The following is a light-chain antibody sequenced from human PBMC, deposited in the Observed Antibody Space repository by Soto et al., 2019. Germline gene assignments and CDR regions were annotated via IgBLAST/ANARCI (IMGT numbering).Light chain of an antibody. V-gene: IGLV2-8*01. CDR3: ASYAGSSSV. CDR2: EVS. Sequence: QSVLTQPPSASGSPGQSVTISCTGTSRDVGAYNYVSWYQQHPGKAPKLMIFEVSKRPSGVPDRFSGSKSGNTASLTVSGLQAEDEADYYCASYAGSSSVFGTGTKVTVL. J-gene: IGLJ1*01. CDR1: SRDVGAYNY.